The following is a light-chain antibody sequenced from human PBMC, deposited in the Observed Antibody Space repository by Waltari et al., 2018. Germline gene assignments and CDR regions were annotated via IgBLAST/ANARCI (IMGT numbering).Light chain of an antibody. Sequence: QSVLTQPPSASGTPGQRVTISCSGGTSNIGQTYVFWLQQLPGTAPKLPIYMNSARPSGVPDGFSGSTAGTSASLAISGLRSGDEADYYGAAWDASLHAWLFGGGTKLTVL. CDR3: AAWDASLHAWL. J-gene: IGLJ3*02. V-gene: IGLV1-47*01. CDR1: TSNIGQTY. CDR2: MNS.